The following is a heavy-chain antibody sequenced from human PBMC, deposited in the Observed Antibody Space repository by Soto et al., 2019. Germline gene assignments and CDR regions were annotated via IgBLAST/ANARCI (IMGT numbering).Heavy chain of an antibody. CDR1: GFTFSTDA. CDR3: VKGAVIFIAEFDY. Sequence: EVLLLESGGGLVQPGGSLRLSCAASGFTFSTDAMGWVRQAPGKGLEWVSSISSGGRKVYYADSVKGRFTISRDNSKNTQYPQMNSLRVEDTAVYYCVKGAVIFIAEFDYWGQGSLVTVSS. D-gene: IGHD2-21*01. CDR2: ISSGGRKV. V-gene: IGHV3-23*01. J-gene: IGHJ4*02.